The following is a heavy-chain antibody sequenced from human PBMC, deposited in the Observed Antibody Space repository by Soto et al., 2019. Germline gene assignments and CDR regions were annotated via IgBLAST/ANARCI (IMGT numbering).Heavy chain of an antibody. CDR1: GFTFSSYA. CDR3: ARDTDYGGNSFSTYFDY. J-gene: IGHJ4*02. V-gene: IGHV3-30-3*01. D-gene: IGHD4-17*01. Sequence: GGSLRLSCAASGFTFSSYAMHWVRQAPGKGLEWVAVISYDGSNKYYADSVKGRFTISRDNSKNTLYLQMNSLRAEDTAVYYCARDTDYGGNSFSTYFDYWGQGTLVTVSS. CDR2: ISYDGSNK.